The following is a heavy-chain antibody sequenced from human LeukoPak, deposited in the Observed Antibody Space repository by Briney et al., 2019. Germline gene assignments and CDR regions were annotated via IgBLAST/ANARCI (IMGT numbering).Heavy chain of an antibody. CDR2: ISYDGSNK. Sequence: GGSLRLSCAASGFTFSSYGMHWVRQAPGKGLEWVAVISYDGSNKYYADSVKGRFTISRDKSTNTLFLQMRSLRAEDTAVYYCAQDWGLPEHWGEGDLATVSS. D-gene: IGHD3-16*01. J-gene: IGHJ4*02. V-gene: IGHV3-30*18. CDR1: GFTFSSYG. CDR3: AQDWGLPEH.